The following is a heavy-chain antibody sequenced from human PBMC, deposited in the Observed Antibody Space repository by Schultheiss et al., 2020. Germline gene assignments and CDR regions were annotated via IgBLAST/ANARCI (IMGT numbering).Heavy chain of an antibody. V-gene: IGHV4-61*02. Sequence: SETLSLTCTVSGGSISSCVYSWSWIRQPPGKGLEWIGRIYTSGSTNYNPSLKTPVTISVDRSNSQFSLKLSSVTAADTAVYYCARNSASATPYHFDGWGQGTMVTVSS. CDR1: GGSISSCVYS. CDR3: ARNSASATPYHFDG. D-gene: IGHD2-15*01. CDR2: IYTSGST. J-gene: IGHJ4*02.